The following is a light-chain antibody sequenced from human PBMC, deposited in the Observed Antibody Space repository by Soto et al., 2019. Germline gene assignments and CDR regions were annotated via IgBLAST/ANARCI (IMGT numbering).Light chain of an antibody. V-gene: IGLV2-8*01. CDR3: SSYAGSSNLV. J-gene: IGLJ2*01. CDR1: SSDVGGYNY. CDR2: EVN. Sequence: QSALTQPPSASGSPGQSVSISCTGTSSDVGGYNYVSWYQQHPGKAPKLMIYEVNQRPSGVPDRFSGSKSDNTASLTVSRLQAEDEADYYCSSYAGSSNLVLGGGTKLTVL.